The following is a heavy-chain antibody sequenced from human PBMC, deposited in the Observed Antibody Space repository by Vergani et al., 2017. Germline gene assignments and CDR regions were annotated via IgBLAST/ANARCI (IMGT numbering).Heavy chain of an antibody. CDR3: VKEKIDLGSYFFDS. CDR2: ISGPGLST. V-gene: IGHV3-23*01. J-gene: IGHJ4*01. D-gene: IGHD2/OR15-2a*01. Sequence: EVQLLESGGGLVQPGGSLRLSCAASGFTFSNSAVSWVRQAPGRGLAWVPSISGPGLSTYYADSVEGRFSISRDNSKNTVFLQMHSLRAVDTAIYYCVKEKIDLGSYFFDSSGDGVLVTDSS. CDR1: GFTFSNSA.